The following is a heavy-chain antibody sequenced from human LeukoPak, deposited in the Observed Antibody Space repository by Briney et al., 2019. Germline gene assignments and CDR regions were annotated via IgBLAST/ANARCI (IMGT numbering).Heavy chain of an antibody. V-gene: IGHV1-2*02. CDR3: AREPRITIFGVVHAYYGMDV. CDR2: INPNSGGT. D-gene: IGHD3-3*01. CDR1: GYTFTGYY. Sequence: ASVKVSCKASGYTFTGYYMHWVRQAPGQGLEWMGWINPNSGGTNYAQKFQGRVTMTRDTSISTAYMELSRLRSDDTAVYYCAREPRITIFGVVHAYYGMDVWGQGTTVTVSS. J-gene: IGHJ6*02.